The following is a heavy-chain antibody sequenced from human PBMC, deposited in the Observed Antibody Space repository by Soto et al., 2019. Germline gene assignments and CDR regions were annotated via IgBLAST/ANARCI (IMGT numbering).Heavy chain of an antibody. J-gene: IGHJ4*02. CDR2: ISAYNVNT. D-gene: IGHD3-22*01. CDR1: GYTFTSYG. V-gene: IGHV1-18*04. Sequence: ASVKVSCKASGYTFTSYGISWVRQAPGQGLEWMGWISAYNVNTNYAQKLQGRVTMTTDTSTSTAYMELRSLRSDDTAVYYCARDSSLYYYDSSGYYSTFDYWGQGTLVTVSS. CDR3: ARDSSLYYYDSSGYYSTFDY.